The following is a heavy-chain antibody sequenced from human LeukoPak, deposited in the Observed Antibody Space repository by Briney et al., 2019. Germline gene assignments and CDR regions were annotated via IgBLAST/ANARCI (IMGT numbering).Heavy chain of an antibody. J-gene: IGHJ4*02. CDR3: ARVEGPTVNTMYYDL. CDR2: ISTRSETK. V-gene: IGHV3-48*01. Sequence: GGSLRLSCLAAGFTFGNHGMIWVRQAPGKVLEWLSYISTRSETKNYADSVKDRFNISRDDAENSVYLHMNSLRAEDTAVYYCARVEGPTVNTMYYDLWGQGTLVTVSS. D-gene: IGHD4-11*01. CDR1: GFTFGNHG.